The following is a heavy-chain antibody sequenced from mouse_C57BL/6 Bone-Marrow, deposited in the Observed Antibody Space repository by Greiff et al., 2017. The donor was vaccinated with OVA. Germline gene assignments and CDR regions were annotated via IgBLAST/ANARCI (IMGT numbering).Heavy chain of an antibody. V-gene: IGHV1-63*01. D-gene: IGHD4-1*01. CDR2: IYPGGGYT. CDR1: GYTFTNYW. CDR3: ARAGYYAMDY. J-gene: IGHJ4*01. Sequence: VQVVESGAELVRPGTSVKMSCKASGYTFTNYWIGWAKQRPGHGLEWIGDIYPGGGYTNYNEKFKGKATLTADKSSSTAYMQFSSLTSEDSAIYYCARAGYYAMDYWGQGTSVTVSS.